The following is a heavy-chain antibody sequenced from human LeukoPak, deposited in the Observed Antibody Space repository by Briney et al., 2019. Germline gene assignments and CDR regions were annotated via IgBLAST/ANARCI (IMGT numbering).Heavy chain of an antibody. CDR3: AGPVVAATTPDTFDI. CDR1: GFTFSSYE. J-gene: IGHJ3*02. Sequence: GGSLRLSCAASGFTFSSYEMNWVRQAPGKGLEWVSYISSSGSTIYYADSVKGRFTMSRDNAKNSLYLQMNSLRAEDTAVYYCAGPVVAATTPDTFDIWGQGTMVTVSS. D-gene: IGHD2-15*01. CDR2: ISSSGSTI. V-gene: IGHV3-48*03.